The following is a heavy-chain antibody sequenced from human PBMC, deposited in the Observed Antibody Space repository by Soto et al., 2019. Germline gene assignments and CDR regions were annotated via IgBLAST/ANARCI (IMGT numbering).Heavy chain of an antibody. V-gene: IGHV1-18*01. CDR2: ISAYNGNT. CDR1: GGTFSSHS. D-gene: IGHD3-10*01. J-gene: IGHJ4*02. CDR3: VYGSGSVDY. Sequence: ASVKVSCKASGGTFSSHSISWVRQAPGQGLEWMGWISAYNGNTNYAQKLQGRVTMTTDTSTSTAYMELRSLRSDDTAVYYCVYGSGSVDYWGQGTLVTVYS.